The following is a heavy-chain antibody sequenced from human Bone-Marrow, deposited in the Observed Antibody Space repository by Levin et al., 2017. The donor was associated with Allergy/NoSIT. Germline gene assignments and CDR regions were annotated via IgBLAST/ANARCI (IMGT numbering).Heavy chain of an antibody. CDR3: ARDSRRSGKGFDY. D-gene: IGHD3-10*01. CDR2: IYYSGST. CDR1: GGSISSGDYY. V-gene: IGHV4-30-4*01. J-gene: IGHJ4*02. Sequence: SETLSLTCTVSGGSISSGDYYWSWIRQPPGKGLEWIGYIYYSGSTYYNPSLKSRVTISVDTSKNQFSLKLSSVTAADTAVYYCARDSRRSGKGFDYWGQGTLVTVSS.